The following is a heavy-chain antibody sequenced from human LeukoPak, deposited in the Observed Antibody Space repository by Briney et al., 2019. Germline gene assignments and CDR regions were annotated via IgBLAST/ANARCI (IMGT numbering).Heavy chain of an antibody. V-gene: IGHV4-31*03. CDR3: ARGSLDFDY. Sequence: SQTLSLTCTVSGGSISSGGYFWSWIRPHPGKGLEWIGYISYSGSTHYNPSLKSRVTISVDTSKNQFSLKLSSVTAADTAVYYCARGSLDFDYWGQGTLVTVSS. J-gene: IGHJ4*02. CDR2: ISYSGST. CDR1: GGSISSGGYF.